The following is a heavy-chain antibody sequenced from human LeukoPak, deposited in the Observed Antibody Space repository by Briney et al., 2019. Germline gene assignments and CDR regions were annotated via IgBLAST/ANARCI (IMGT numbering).Heavy chain of an antibody. J-gene: IGHJ4*02. V-gene: IGHV4-59*01. Sequence: SETLSLTCTVSGASITSYYWTWIRQPPGKGLEWIGYIHYSGSTNYNPSLKSRVTISVDTSKNQFSLKLSSVTAADTAVYYCARDLRAAYWGQGTLVTVSS. D-gene: IGHD3-16*01. CDR2: IHYSGST. CDR1: GASITSYY. CDR3: ARDLRAAY.